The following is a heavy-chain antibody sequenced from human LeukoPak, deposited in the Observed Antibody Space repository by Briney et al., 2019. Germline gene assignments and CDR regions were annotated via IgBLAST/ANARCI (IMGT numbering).Heavy chain of an antibody. V-gene: IGHV1-2*02. D-gene: IGHD3-9*01. CDR2: INPNSGGT. CDR3: APVLRYFDWLSFDP. Sequence: ASVKVSCKASGYTFTGYYMHWVRQAPGQGLEWMGWINPNSGGTNYAQKFQGRVTMTRDTSTSTAYMELSRLRSDDTAVYYCAPVLRYFDWLSFDPWGQGTLVTVSS. J-gene: IGHJ5*02. CDR1: GYTFTGYY.